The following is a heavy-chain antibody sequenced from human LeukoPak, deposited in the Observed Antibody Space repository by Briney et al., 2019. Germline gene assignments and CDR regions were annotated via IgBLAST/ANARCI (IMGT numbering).Heavy chain of an antibody. CDR2: INHSGST. J-gene: IGHJ6*03. V-gene: IGHV4-34*01. Sequence: SETLSLTCAVYGGSFSGYYWSWIRQPPGKGLEWIGEINHSGSTNYNPSLKSRVTISVDTSKNQFSLKLSSVTAADTAVYYRARGLFDFWSGYYPNYYYYYYMDVWGKGTTVTVSS. D-gene: IGHD3-3*01. CDR1: GGSFSGYY. CDR3: ARGLFDFWSGYYPNYYYYYYMDV.